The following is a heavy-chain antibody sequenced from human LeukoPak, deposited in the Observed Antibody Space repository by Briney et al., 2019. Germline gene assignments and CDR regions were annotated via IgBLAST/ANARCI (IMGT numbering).Heavy chain of an antibody. CDR2: IIPILGIA. J-gene: IGHJ4*02. V-gene: IGHV1-69*04. Sequence: ASVKVSCKASGGTFSSYAISWVRQAPGQGLEWMGRIIPILGIANYAQKFQGRVTITADKSTSTAYMELSSLRSEDAAVYYCARDRGYSGSYYYFDYWGQGTLVTVSS. CDR3: ARDRGYSGSYYYFDY. D-gene: IGHD1-26*01. CDR1: GGTFSSYA.